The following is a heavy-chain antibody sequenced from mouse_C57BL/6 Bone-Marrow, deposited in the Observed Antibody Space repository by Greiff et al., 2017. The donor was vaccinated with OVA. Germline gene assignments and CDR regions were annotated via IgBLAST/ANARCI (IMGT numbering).Heavy chain of an antibody. V-gene: IGHV1-82*01. CDR1: GYAFSSSW. J-gene: IGHJ4*01. Sequence: QVQLQQSGPELVKPGASVKISCKASGYAFSSSWMNWVKQRPGKGLEWIGRIYPGDGDTNYNGKFKGKATLTADKSSSTAYMQLSSLTSEDSAVYFCARYCNYAMDYWGQGTSVTVSS. CDR2: IYPGDGDT. CDR3: ARYCNYAMDY.